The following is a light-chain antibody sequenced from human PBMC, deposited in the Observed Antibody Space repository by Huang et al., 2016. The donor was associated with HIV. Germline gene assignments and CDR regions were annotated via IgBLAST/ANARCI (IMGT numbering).Light chain of an antibody. CDR2: GAS. Sequence: DIVLTQSPGTLSLSPGERATLSCRASQSVGIYLAWYQQKPGQAPRLLIYGASTRVTGIPDRFSGGGSGTDFTLSISRREPEDFAVYYCQQYGRPPDTFGPGTKVNIK. CDR3: QQYGRPPDT. CDR1: QSVGIY. V-gene: IGKV3-20*01. J-gene: IGKJ3*01.